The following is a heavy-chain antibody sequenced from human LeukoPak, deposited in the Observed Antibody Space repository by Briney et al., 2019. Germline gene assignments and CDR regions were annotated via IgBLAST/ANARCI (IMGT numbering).Heavy chain of an antibody. CDR1: GGSINSSY. V-gene: IGHV4-59*08. CDR3: ARRNLAAPFDY. J-gene: IGHJ4*02. Sequence: SETLSLTCSVSGGSINSSYWTWIRQPPGKGLEYVGYIYHTGSTNYNPSLRSRVTISLDTSKNQFSLKLSSVTAADTAVYYCARRNLAAPFDYWGQGTLVTVSS. CDR2: IYHTGST. D-gene: IGHD6-13*01.